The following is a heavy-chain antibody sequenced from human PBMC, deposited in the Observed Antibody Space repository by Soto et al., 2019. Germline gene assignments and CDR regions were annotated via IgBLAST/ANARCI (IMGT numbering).Heavy chain of an antibody. CDR2: IYFSGST. CDR3: ARDSPIVGAPENYYYYGMDV. Sequence: SETLSLTCTVSGGSISSYYWSWIRQPPGKGLEWIGYIYFSGSTNYNPSLKSRVTISVDTSKNQFSLKLSSVTAADTAVYYCARDSPIVGAPENYYYYGMDVWGQGTTVTVSS. J-gene: IGHJ6*02. CDR1: GGSISSYY. V-gene: IGHV4-59*01. D-gene: IGHD1-26*01.